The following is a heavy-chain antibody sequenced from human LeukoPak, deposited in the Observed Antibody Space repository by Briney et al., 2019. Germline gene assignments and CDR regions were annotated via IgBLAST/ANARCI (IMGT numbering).Heavy chain of an antibody. CDR1: GFAFDDYA. V-gene: IGHV3-9*01. CDR2: ISWNSGSI. Sequence: PGGSLRLSCAASGFAFDDYAMHWVRQAPGKGLEGVSGISWNSGSIGYADSVKGRFTISRDNAKNSLYLQMNSLRAEDTDLYYCAKAPEYSSSSRWYYFDYWGQGTLVTVSS. CDR3: AKAPEYSSSSRWYYFDY. J-gene: IGHJ4*02. D-gene: IGHD6-6*01.